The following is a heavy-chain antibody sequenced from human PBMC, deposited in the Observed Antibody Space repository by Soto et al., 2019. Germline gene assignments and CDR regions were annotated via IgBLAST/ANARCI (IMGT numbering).Heavy chain of an antibody. V-gene: IGHV1-69*13. CDR2: IIPIFGTA. CDR3: ARSPRDYYYYYGMDV. Sequence: SGKVSCKASGGPFSSYAISLVRQAPGQGLEWMGGIIPIFGTANYAQKFQGRVTITADESTSTAYMELSSLRSEDTAVYYCARSPRDYYYYYGMDVWGQGTPVTVSS. J-gene: IGHJ6*02. CDR1: GGPFSSYA.